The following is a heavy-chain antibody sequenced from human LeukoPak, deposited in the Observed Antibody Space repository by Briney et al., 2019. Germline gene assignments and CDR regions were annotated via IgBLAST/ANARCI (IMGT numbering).Heavy chain of an antibody. V-gene: IGHV3-7*01. D-gene: IGHD3-9*01. Sequence: GSLRLSCAASGFTFSSYWMCWVRQAPGKGLEWVANIKQDGSEKYYVDSVKGRFTISRDNAKNSLYLQMNSLRADDTAVYYCASCLTGYYLDYWGQGNLVTVSS. CDR1: GFTFSSYW. J-gene: IGHJ4*02. CDR2: IKQDGSEK. CDR3: ASCLTGYYLDY.